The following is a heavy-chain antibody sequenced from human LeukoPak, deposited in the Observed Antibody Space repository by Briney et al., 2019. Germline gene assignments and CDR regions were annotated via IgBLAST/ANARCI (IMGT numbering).Heavy chain of an antibody. Sequence: PSVKVSCKASGYTFTNYHLHWVRQAPGQGLEWMGIINPSGGSTRYAQKFQDRVTMTRDTSTSTVYMELNSLRSEDTAVYYCARATWYGGNPSGAFDIWGQGTMVTVSS. J-gene: IGHJ3*02. D-gene: IGHD4/OR15-4a*01. V-gene: IGHV1-46*01. CDR1: GYTFTNYH. CDR2: INPSGGST. CDR3: ARATWYGGNPSGAFDI.